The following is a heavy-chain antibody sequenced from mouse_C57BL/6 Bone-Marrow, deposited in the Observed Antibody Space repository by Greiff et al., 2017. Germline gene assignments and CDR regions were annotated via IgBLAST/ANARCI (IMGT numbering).Heavy chain of an antibody. Sequence: EVKVVESGGGLVQPGGSLKLSCAASGFTFSDYYMYWVRQTPEKRLEWVAYISNGGGSTYYPDTVKGRFTISSDNAKNTLYLQMRRLKSEDTAMYYCARQTPFYYGYDCYAMDYWGQGTSVTVSS. CDR2: ISNGGGST. J-gene: IGHJ4*01. CDR3: ARQTPFYYGYDCYAMDY. CDR1: GFTFSDYY. V-gene: IGHV5-12*01. D-gene: IGHD2-2*01.